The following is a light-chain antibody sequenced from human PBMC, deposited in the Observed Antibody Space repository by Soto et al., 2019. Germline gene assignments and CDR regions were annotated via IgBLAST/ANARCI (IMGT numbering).Light chain of an antibody. J-gene: IGKJ4*01. V-gene: IGKV4-1*01. Sequence: DIVMTQSPDSLAVSLGERATINCKSSEGVLYSSNNKNYLASYQQKPGKVPKLLIYAAATLQSGVPSRCSGSGSGTDFTLTISSLQPEDVATYYCQKYNSAPLTFGGGTKVDNK. CDR3: QKYNSAPLT. CDR1: EGVLYSSNNKNY. CDR2: AAA.